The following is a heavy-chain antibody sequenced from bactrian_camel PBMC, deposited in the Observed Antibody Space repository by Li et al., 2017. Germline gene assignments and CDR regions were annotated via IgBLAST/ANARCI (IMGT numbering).Heavy chain of an antibody. D-gene: IGHD5*01. CDR1: GFTFSAKW. J-gene: IGHJ4*01. CDR3: GLGSMFSDEFNY. CDR2: IYTGDGET. V-gene: IGHV3S6*01. Sequence: QVQLVESGGGLAQPGGSLRLSCAGSGFETSGFTFSAKWMNWVRQAPGKGLEWVSSIYTGDGETRSADSVKGRFSISRDNAKNTLSLQMNSLESEDTALYYCGLGSMFSDEFNYWGQGTQVTVS.